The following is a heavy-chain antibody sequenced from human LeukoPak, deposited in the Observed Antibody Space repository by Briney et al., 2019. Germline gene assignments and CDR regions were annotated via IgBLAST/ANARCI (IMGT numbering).Heavy chain of an antibody. V-gene: IGHV3-23*01. CDR2: ISGSGGST. J-gene: IGHJ4*02. CDR1: GLTFRNYA. CDR3: AKPYYDILTGFDY. Sequence: GGSLRLSCVGSGLTFRNYAMAWVRQAPGKGLEWVSAISGSGGSTYYADSVKGRFTISRDNSKNTLYLQMNSLRAEDTAVYYCAKPYYDILTGFDYWGQGTLVTVSS. D-gene: IGHD3-9*01.